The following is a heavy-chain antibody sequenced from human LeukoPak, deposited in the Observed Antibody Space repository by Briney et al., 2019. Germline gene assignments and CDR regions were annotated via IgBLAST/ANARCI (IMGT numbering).Heavy chain of an antibody. CDR3: ARDQYGGDYYDSSGEY. V-gene: IGHV4-30-4*01. J-gene: IGHJ4*02. CDR2: IYYSGST. Sequence: PSQTLSLTCTVSGGSISSGDYYWSWIRQPPGKGLEWIGYIYYSGSTYYNPSLKSRVTISVDTSKNQFSLKLSSVTAADTAVYYCARDQYGGDYYDSSGEYWGRGTLVTVSS. D-gene: IGHD3-22*01. CDR1: GGSISSGDYY.